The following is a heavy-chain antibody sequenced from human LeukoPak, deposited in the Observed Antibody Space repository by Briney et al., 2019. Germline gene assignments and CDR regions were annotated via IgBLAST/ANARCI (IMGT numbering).Heavy chain of an antibody. V-gene: IGHV3-23*01. D-gene: IGHD4-17*01. Sequence: PGGSLRLSCAASGFTFSSYAMSWVRQAPGKGLEWVSAISGSGGSAYYADSVKGRFTISRDNSKNTLYLQMNSLRAEDTAVYYCAKGGGGLGDYEFDYWGQGTLVTVSS. J-gene: IGHJ4*02. CDR3: AKGGGGLGDYEFDY. CDR2: ISGSGGSA. CDR1: GFTFSSYA.